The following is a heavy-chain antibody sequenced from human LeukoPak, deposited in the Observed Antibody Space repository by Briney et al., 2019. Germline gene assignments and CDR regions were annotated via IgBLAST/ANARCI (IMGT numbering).Heavy chain of an antibody. D-gene: IGHD3-10*01. CDR2: ISGSVGST. Sequence: PGGSLRLSCAASGFTFSSYAMSWVRQAPGKGLEWVSAISGSVGSTYYADSVEGRFTISRDNSKNTLYLQMNSLRAEDTAVYYCAKDRRTITMVRGVFDYWGQGTLVTVSS. V-gene: IGHV3-23*01. CDR3: AKDRRTITMVRGVFDY. CDR1: GFTFSSYA. J-gene: IGHJ4*02.